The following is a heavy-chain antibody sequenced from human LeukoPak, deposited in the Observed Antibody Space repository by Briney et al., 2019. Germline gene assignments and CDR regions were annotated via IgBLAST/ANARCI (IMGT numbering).Heavy chain of an antibody. Sequence: PRGSLRLSCAASGFTFTSYSMNWVRQAPGKGLEWVSSISSNSDYIYYADSLRGRFTISRDNAKNSLYLQMNSLRAEDTAVYYCTRLGFNWFDPWGQGTLVTVSS. CDR2: ISSNSDYI. J-gene: IGHJ5*02. CDR3: TRLGFNWFDP. V-gene: IGHV3-21*01. D-gene: IGHD1-26*01. CDR1: GFTFTSYS.